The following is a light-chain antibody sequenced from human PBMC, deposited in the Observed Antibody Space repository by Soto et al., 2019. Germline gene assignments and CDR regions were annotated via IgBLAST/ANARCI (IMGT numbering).Light chain of an antibody. J-gene: IGLJ2*01. V-gene: IGLV1-40*01. CDR2: DNT. CDR1: SSNIGAGYD. CDR3: QSYDTSLSPLVV. Sequence: QSVLTQPPSVSGAPGQRVTISCTGSSSNIGAGYDVHWYQQLPGTAPKFLISDNTNRPSGVPDRFSGSRSGTSASLAITGLQAEDEADYYCQSYDTSLSPLVVFGGGTKLTVL.